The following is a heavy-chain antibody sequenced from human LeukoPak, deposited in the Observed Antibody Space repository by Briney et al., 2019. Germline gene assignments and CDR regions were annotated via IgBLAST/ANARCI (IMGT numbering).Heavy chain of an antibody. CDR1: GGSFSGYY. CDR3: ARGKAIRIAVAVLYYFDY. V-gene: IGHV4-34*01. D-gene: IGHD6-19*01. CDR2: INHSGST. Sequence: ETXSXTCXVYGGSFSGYYWSWIRQPPGKGLEWIGEINHSGSTNYNPALTSRVTISVAPSKTQFSLKLSSVTAADTAVYYCARGKAIRIAVAVLYYFDYWGQGTLVTVSS. J-gene: IGHJ4*02.